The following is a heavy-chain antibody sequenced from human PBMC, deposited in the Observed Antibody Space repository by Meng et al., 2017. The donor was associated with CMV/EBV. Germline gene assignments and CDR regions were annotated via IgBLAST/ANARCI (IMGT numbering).Heavy chain of an antibody. Sequence: ASVKVSCKASGYTFTSYYMHWVRQAPGQGLEWMGIINPSGGSTSYAQKFQGRVTMTRDTSTSTVYMELSSLRSEDTAVYYCASTRVVVPAAIFSLRGRRGWFDPWGQGTLVTVSS. D-gene: IGHD2-2*01. CDR3: ASTRVVVPAAIFSLRGRRGWFDP. CDR2: INPSGGST. V-gene: IGHV1-46*01. J-gene: IGHJ5*02. CDR1: GYTFTSYY.